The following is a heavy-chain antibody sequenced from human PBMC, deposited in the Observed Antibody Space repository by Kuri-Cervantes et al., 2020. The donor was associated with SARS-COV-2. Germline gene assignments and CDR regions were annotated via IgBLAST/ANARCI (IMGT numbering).Heavy chain of an antibody. CDR2: ISGSGGST. D-gene: IGHD7-27*01. J-gene: IGHJ3*02. V-gene: IGHV3-23*01. CDR1: GFTFSSYA. CDR3: ARLWGTNDAFDI. Sequence: GGSLRPSCAASGFTFSSYAMSWVRQAPGKGLEWVSAISGSGGSTYYADSVKGRFTISRDNSKNTLYLQMNSLRAEDTAVYYCARLWGTNDAFDIWGQGTMVTVSS.